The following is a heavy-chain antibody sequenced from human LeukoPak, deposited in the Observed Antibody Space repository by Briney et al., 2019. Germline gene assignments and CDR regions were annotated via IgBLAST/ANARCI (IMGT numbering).Heavy chain of an antibody. CDR2: TYSGGDT. D-gene: IGHD6-19*01. J-gene: IGHJ1*01. Sequence: GGSLRLSCAVSGFTVSNNYMSWVRQAPGKGLEWVSLTYSGGDTYYADSVKGRFTISRDNSKNTLYLQMNSLRAEDTAVYYCAVLNNGWRFQHWGQGTLVTVSS. V-gene: IGHV3-53*01. CDR1: GFTVSNNY. CDR3: AVLNNGWRFQH.